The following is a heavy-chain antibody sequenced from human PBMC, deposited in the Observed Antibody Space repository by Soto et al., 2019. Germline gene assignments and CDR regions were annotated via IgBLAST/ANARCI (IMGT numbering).Heavy chain of an antibody. D-gene: IGHD2-2*01. J-gene: IGHJ5*02. V-gene: IGHV3-11*06. CDR3: AKEAYCISTSCPFDP. CDR2: ITSSGTYT. CDR1: DFD. Sequence: DFDMRRIIKKPRKGLEWISYITSSGTYTMYADSVKGRFTISRDNSKNTLYLQMNSLRAEDTAVYYCAKEAYCISTSCPFDPWGQGTLVTVSS.